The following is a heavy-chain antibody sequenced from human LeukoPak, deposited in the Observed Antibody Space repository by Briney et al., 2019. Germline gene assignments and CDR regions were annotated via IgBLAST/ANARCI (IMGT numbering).Heavy chain of an antibody. Sequence: PGGSLRLSCAASGFTFDDYAMSWVRQAPGKGLEWVSGINWNGGSTGYVDSVKGRFTISRDNAKNSLYLQMNSLRAEDTALYYCARASGSYDPYYYYYMDVWGKGTTVTVSS. J-gene: IGHJ6*03. CDR3: ARASGSYDPYYYYYMDV. CDR1: GFTFDDYA. V-gene: IGHV3-20*04. CDR2: INWNGGST. D-gene: IGHD1-26*01.